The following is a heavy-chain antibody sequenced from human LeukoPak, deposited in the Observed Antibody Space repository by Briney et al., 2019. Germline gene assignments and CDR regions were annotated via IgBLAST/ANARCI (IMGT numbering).Heavy chain of an antibody. CDR1: GFTFSSYA. D-gene: IGHD4-17*01. CDR2: ISGSGGST. V-gene: IGHV3-23*01. J-gene: IGHJ3*02. CDR3: AKINPTGLFVSLYGDYQGFGAFDI. Sequence: GGSLRLSCAASGFTFSSYAMSWVRQAPGKGLEWVSAISGSGGSTYYADSVKGRFTISRDNSKNTLYLQMNSLRAEDTAVYYCAKINPTGLFVSLYGDYQGFGAFDIWGQGTMVTVSS.